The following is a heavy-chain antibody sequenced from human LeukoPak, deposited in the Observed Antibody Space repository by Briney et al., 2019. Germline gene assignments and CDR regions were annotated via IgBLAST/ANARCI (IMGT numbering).Heavy chain of an antibody. CDR2: IYYSGST. CDR1: GGSISSYY. J-gene: IGHJ1*01. CDR3: ARGYCSSTICFQYFHH. V-gene: IGHV4-59*01. Sequence: SETLSLTCTVSGGSISSYYWSWIRQPPGKGLEWIGYIYYSGSTNYNPSLKSRVAISVDTSKNQFSLKLNSVTAADTAVYYCARGYCSSTICFQYFHHWGQGTLVTVSS. D-gene: IGHD2-2*01.